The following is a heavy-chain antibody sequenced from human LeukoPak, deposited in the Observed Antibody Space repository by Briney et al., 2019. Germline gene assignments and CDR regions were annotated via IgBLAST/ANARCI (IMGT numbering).Heavy chain of an antibody. CDR3: ARDRLSFPTGAFDI. CDR2: IISSSSYI. CDR1: GFTFSSYS. D-gene: IGHD2-8*02. J-gene: IGHJ3*02. V-gene: IGHV3-21*01. Sequence: PGGSLRLSCAASGFTFSSYSMNWVRQAPGKGLEWVSSIISSSSYIYYADSVKGRFTISRDNAKNSLYLQMNSLRAEDTAVYYCARDRLSFPTGAFDIWGQGTMGTVSS.